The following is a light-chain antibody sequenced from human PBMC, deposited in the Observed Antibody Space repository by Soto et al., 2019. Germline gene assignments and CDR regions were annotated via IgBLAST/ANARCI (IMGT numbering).Light chain of an antibody. CDR2: EVN. Sequence: QSALTQPPSASGSPGQSVTISCTGTSSDVGGYNYVSWYQQYPGKAPKLMIYEVNKRPSGVPDRCSAAKSGNTATLTVSGLQAEDEADYYCSSYAGSNNLVFGGGTKVTVL. V-gene: IGLV2-8*01. CDR3: SSYAGSNNLV. CDR1: SSDVGGYNY. J-gene: IGLJ2*01.